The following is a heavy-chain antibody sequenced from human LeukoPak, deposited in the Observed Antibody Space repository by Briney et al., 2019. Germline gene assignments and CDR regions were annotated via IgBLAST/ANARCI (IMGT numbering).Heavy chain of an antibody. V-gene: IGHV4-59*01. J-gene: IGHJ4*02. CDR2: IYYSGST. CDR3: GRATSWEANYSHSSGYYLFDY. D-gene: IGHD3-22*01. Sequence: SETLSLTCTVSGGSISSYYWSWIRQPPGKGLEWIGYIYYSGSTNYNPSLKSRVTISVDTSKNQFSLKLSYVTDEDTAVYYCGRATSWEANYSHSSGYYLFDYWGQGTLVTVSS. CDR1: GGSISSYY.